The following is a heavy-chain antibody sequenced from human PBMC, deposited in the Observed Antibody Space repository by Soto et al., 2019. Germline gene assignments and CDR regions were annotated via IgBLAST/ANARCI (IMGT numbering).Heavy chain of an antibody. J-gene: IGHJ6*02. CDR1: GFTVSSDY. Sequence: EVRLVESGGGLVQPGGSLRLSCAASGFTVSSDYMSWVRQAPGKGLEWVSVIYSGGSTYYADSVKGRFTISRDNSKNTLYLQMNSLRAEDTAVYYCARDGGRGYSSNYGMDVWGQGTTVTVSS. CDR2: IYSGGST. V-gene: IGHV3-66*01. CDR3: ARDGGRGYSSNYGMDV. D-gene: IGHD5-18*01.